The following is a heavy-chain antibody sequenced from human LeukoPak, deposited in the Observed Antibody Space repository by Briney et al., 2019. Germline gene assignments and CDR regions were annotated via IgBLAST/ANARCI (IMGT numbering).Heavy chain of an antibody. V-gene: IGHV3-48*03. D-gene: IGHD5-24*01. CDR1: GFTFSSYE. CDR2: ISSSGNVI. CDR3: VQRGDY. Sequence: GGSLRLSCAASGFTFSSYEMNWVRQAPGKGLEWVSYISSSGNVIYYADSVKGRFTISRDNAKDSLYLQMNSLRAEDTAVYYCVQRGDYWGQGTLVTVSS. J-gene: IGHJ4*02.